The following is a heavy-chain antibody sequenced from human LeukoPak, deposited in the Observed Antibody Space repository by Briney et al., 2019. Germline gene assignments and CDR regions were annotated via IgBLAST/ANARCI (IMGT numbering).Heavy chain of an antibody. J-gene: IGHJ4*02. Sequence: GGSLRLSCATSGFTLSNFWMSWVRQAPGKGLEWVADINQDGSQKYYRDSVKGRFTISRDNAKNSLYLEMNSLSAEDTAVYYCARDRGWLQSDYWGQGALATVSS. D-gene: IGHD5-24*01. CDR3: ARDRGWLQSDY. CDR2: INQDGSQK. V-gene: IGHV3-7*03. CDR1: GFTLSNFW.